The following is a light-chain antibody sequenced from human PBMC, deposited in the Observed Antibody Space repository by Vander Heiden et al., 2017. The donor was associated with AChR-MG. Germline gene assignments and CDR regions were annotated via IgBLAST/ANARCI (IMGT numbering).Light chain of an antibody. Sequence: QSALTQPASVSGSPGQPITISCTGTSSEVGAYNHVSWYQQHQAKAPKVKIFYVRNRPSGISNRFTGSKSGNTASLTISGLQAADEADYYCRSYTTSSTLVFGGGTKVTVL. CDR2: YVR. CDR1: SSEVGAYNH. J-gene: IGLJ3*02. V-gene: IGLV2-14*01. CDR3: RSYTTSSTLV.